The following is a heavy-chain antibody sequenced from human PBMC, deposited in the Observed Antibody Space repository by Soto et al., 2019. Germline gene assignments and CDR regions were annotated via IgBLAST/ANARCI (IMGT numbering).Heavy chain of an antibody. J-gene: IGHJ6*02. V-gene: IGHV4-34*01. D-gene: IGHD6-13*01. CDR2: INHSGSI. Sequence: SETLSLTCAVYGGSFSGYYWSWIRQPPGKGLEWIGEINHSGSINYNPSLKSRVTISVDTSKNQFSLKLSSVTAAHTAVYYCARGLEVAADGSGAYYYYGMDVWGQGTTVTVSS. CDR1: GGSFSGYY. CDR3: ARGLEVAADGSGAYYYYGMDV.